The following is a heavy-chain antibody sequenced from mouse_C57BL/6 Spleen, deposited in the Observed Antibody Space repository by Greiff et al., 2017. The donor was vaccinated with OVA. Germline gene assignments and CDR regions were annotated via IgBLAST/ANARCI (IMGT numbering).Heavy chain of an antibody. V-gene: IGHV8-8*01. CDR2: IWWDDAK. D-gene: IGHD1-1*01. CDR3: AREYGSENAWFAY. J-gene: IGHJ3*01. CDR1: GFSLSTFGMG. Sequence: QVTLKESGPGILQPSQTLSLTCSFSGFSLSTFGMGVGWIRQPSGKGLEWLAHIWWDDAKYYNPALKSRLTISKDTSTNQVFLKIANVDTADTATDYCAREYGSENAWFAYWGQGTLVTVSA.